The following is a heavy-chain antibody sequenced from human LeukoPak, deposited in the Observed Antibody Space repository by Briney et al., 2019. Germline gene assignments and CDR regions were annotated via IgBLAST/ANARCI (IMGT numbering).Heavy chain of an antibody. CDR3: ARRGANSGSYSHFDL. D-gene: IGHD1-26*01. CDR1: GGSITSYY. V-gene: IGHV4-59*01. CDR2: IYYSGST. Sequence: SETLSLTCTVSGGSITSYYGSWLRQPPGKGLEWIGYIYYSGSTNYNPSLKSRVTISVDTSRNQFSLKLSSVTAADTAVYYCARRGANSGSYSHFDLWGRGTLVTVSS. J-gene: IGHJ2*01.